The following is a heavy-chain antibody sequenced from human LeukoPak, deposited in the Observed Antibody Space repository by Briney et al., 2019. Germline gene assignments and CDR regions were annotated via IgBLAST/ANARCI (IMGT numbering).Heavy chain of an antibody. V-gene: IGHV1-46*01. D-gene: IGHD2-2*01. J-gene: IGHJ6*04. CDR3: ARELSSSTQTLNYYYYYGMDV. CDR2: INPSGGST. CDR1: GYTFTSYY. Sequence: ASVKVSCKASGYTFTSYYMHWVRQAPGQGLEWMGIINPSGGSTSYAQKFQGRVTMTRDTSTSTVYMGLSSLRSEDTAVYYCARELSSSTQTLNYYYYYGMDVWGKGTTVTVSS.